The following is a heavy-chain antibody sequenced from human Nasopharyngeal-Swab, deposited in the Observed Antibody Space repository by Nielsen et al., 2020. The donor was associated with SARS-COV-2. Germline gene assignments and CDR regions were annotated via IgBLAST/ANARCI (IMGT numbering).Heavy chain of an antibody. Sequence: SETLSLTCTVSGGSISSGSYYWSWIRQPAGKELEWIGRIYTSGSTNYNPSLKSRVTISVDTSKNQFSLKLSSVTAADTAVYYCARASSGLDWFGESNWFDPWGQGTLVTVSS. J-gene: IGHJ5*02. V-gene: IGHV4-61*02. D-gene: IGHD3-10*01. CDR1: GGSISSGSYY. CDR3: ARASSGLDWFGESNWFDP. CDR2: IYTSGST.